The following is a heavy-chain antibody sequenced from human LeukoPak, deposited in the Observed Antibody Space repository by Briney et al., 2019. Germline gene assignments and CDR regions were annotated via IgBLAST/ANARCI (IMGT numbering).Heavy chain of an antibody. V-gene: IGHV3-33*06. CDR2: LWFDGTKE. D-gene: IGHD1-26*01. CDR1: GFRFDSHG. J-gene: IGHJ4*02. Sequence: PGGSLRLSCATSGFRFDSHGMHWVRQPPGKGLEWVATLWFDGTKEHYSGSVKGRFTISRDNSKNTLYLVMDRLRVEDTALYYCAKQSGATANSDYWGRGTLVTVSS. CDR3: AKQSGATANSDY.